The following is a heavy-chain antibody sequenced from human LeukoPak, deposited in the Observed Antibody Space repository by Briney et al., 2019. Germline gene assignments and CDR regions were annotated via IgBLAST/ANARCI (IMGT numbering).Heavy chain of an antibody. J-gene: IGHJ3*02. CDR3: AKDRENGNSIWDAFDI. Sequence: PGGSLRLPCAASGFTFNVDAMSSVRQAPGKGLEWVSSICSPDSTHYADSVKGRFTISIDDSKNTVFLQMNSLRGEDTATYYCAKDRENGNSIWDAFDIWGQGTMVTVSS. CDR1: GFTFNVDA. D-gene: IGHD2-21*01. CDR2: ICSPDST. V-gene: IGHV3-23*01.